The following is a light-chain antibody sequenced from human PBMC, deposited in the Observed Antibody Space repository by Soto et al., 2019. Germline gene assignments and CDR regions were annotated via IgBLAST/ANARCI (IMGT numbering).Light chain of an antibody. V-gene: IGKV3-15*01. J-gene: IGKJ4*01. CDR1: QSVSSN. CDR3: QQYNNWPPVT. CDR2: GAS. Sequence: EIVMTQSPATLSVSPGERATLSCRASQSVSSNLAWYQQKPGQAPRLLIYGASTRATGIPARFSGSGSGTEFTITISSLLSEDSAVYYCQQYNNWPPVTFGGGTKVEIK.